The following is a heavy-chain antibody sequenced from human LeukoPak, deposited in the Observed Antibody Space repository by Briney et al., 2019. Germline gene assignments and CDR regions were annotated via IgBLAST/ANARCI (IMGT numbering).Heavy chain of an antibody. CDR1: GFTFSSYS. CDR2: ISSSSSYI. J-gene: IGHJ4*02. CDR3: ARDLMWIQLYYFDY. Sequence: PGGSLRLSCAASGFTFSSYSMNWVRQAPGKGLEWVSSISSSSSYIYYADSVKGRFTISRDNAKNSLYLQMNSLRAEDTAVYYCARDLMWIQLYYFDYWGQGTLVTVSS. D-gene: IGHD5-12*01. V-gene: IGHV3-21*01.